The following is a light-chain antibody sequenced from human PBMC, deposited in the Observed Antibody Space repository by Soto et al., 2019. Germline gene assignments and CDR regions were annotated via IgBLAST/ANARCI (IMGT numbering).Light chain of an antibody. V-gene: IGLV2-14*01. CDR2: DVS. CDR1: SSDVGGYNY. CDR3: SSYISSSTLV. Sequence: QSVLTQPASVSGSPGQSITIPCTGTSSDVGGYNYVSWYKQHPGKAPKLMAYDVSNRPSGVSNRFSGSKSGNTASLTISGLQAEDEADYYCSSYISSSTLVFGTGTKVTVL. J-gene: IGLJ1*01.